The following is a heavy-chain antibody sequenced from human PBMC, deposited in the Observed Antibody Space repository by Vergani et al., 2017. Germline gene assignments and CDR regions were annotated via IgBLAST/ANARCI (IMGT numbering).Heavy chain of an antibody. CDR1: GFTFSSYA. CDR2: ISGSGGNT. D-gene: IGHD2-21*01. CDR3: AKARDPNCKGGNCYSYYYGFDL. V-gene: IGHV3-23*01. J-gene: IGHJ6*02. Sequence: EVQLLESGGNLIQPGGSLRLSCGASGFTFSSYAMTWVRLAPGKGLQWVSAISGSGGNTFYTDSVKGRFTISRDNSMDTLYLQMNSLRVEDTAIYYCAKARDPNCKGGNCYSYYYGFDLWGQGTTVTVSS.